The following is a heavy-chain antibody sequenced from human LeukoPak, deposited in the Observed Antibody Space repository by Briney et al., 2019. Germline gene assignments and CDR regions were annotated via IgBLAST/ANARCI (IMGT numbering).Heavy chain of an antibody. Sequence: ASVRVSCKASGYSFTDYYIHWVRQAPGQGLEWMGWISAYNGNTNYAQKLQGRVTMTTDTSTSTAYMELRSLRSDDTAVYYCARAPLVLRFLEWYGNYYYYYGMDVWGQGTTVTVSS. V-gene: IGHV1-18*01. CDR3: ARAPLVLRFLEWYGNYYYYYGMDV. D-gene: IGHD3-3*01. CDR1: GYSFTDYY. J-gene: IGHJ6*02. CDR2: ISAYNGNT.